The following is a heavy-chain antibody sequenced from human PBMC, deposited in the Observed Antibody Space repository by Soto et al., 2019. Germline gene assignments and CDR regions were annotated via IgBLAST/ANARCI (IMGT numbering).Heavy chain of an antibody. Sequence: SETLSLTCTVSGGSISSYYWSWIRQPPGKGLEWIGYIYYSGSTNYNPSLKSRVTISVDTSKNQFSLKLSSVTAADTAVYYCARLKFSVGYYYYMDVWGKGTTVTVSS. CDR2: IYYSGST. V-gene: IGHV4-59*08. CDR1: GGSISSYY. D-gene: IGHD1-26*01. J-gene: IGHJ6*03. CDR3: ARLKFSVGYYYYMDV.